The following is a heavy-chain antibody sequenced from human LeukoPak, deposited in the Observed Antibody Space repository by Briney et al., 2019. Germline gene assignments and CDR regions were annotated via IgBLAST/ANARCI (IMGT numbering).Heavy chain of an antibody. CDR3: ARGVSYYDSSGYYNEYFQH. CDR1: GGSIGSSSHY. J-gene: IGHJ1*01. Sequence: SETLSLTCTVSGGSIGSSSHYWGWIRQPPGKGLEWIGSIYYSGSTDYNPSLKSRTTISVGTTKNQFSLKLTSVTAADTAVYYCARGVSYYDSSGYYNEYFQHWGQGTLVTVSS. CDR2: IYYSGST. V-gene: IGHV4-39*02. D-gene: IGHD3-22*01.